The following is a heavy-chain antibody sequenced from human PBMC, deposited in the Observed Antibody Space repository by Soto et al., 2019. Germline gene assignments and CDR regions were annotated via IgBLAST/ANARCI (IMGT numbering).Heavy chain of an antibody. Sequence: SETLSLTCTVSGGSISSSSYYWGWIRQPPGKGLEWIGSIYYSGSTYYNPSLKSRVTISVDTSKNQFSLKLSSVTAADTAVYYCARRCRILIAVAGCYYYGMDVWGQGTTVTVSS. CDR3: ARRCRILIAVAGCYYYGMDV. D-gene: IGHD6-19*01. J-gene: IGHJ6*02. CDR1: GGSISSSSYY. V-gene: IGHV4-39*01. CDR2: IYYSGST.